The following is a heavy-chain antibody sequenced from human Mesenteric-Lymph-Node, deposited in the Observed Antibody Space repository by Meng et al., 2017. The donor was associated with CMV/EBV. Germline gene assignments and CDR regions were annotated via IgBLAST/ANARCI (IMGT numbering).Heavy chain of an antibody. Sequence: ASVKVSCKASGYTFTGHYMHWVRQAPGQGLEWMGWINPNSGGTNYAQKFQGRVTMTRDTSISTAYMELSRLRSDDTAVYYCARRVEMATIIRFNGWKYYFDYWGQGTLVTVSS. CDR3: ARRVEMATIIRFNGWKYYFDY. CDR1: GYTFTGHY. D-gene: IGHD5-24*01. J-gene: IGHJ4*02. V-gene: IGHV1-2*02. CDR2: INPNSGGT.